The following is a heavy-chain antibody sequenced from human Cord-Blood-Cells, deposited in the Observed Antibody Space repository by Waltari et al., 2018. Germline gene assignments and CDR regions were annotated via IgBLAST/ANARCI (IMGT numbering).Heavy chain of an antibody. V-gene: IGHV3-23*01. Sequence: EVQLLESGGGLVQPGGSLRLSCAASGFTFSSYAMSWVRQAPVKGMEVVSAISGSGGSTYYADSVKGRFTISRDNSKNTLYLQMNSLRAEDTAVYYCAKGVDCSSTSCYWYFDLWGRGTLVTVSS. CDR1: GFTFSSYA. D-gene: IGHD2-2*01. J-gene: IGHJ2*01. CDR3: AKGVDCSSTSCYWYFDL. CDR2: ISGSGGST.